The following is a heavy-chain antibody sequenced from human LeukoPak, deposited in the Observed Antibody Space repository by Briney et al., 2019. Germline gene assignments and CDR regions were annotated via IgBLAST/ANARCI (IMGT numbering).Heavy chain of an antibody. CDR2: ISSSSSYI. CDR3: ARYDGDYAFDY. D-gene: IGHD4-17*01. V-gene: IGHV3-21*01. J-gene: IGHJ4*02. Sequence: PGGSLRLSCVASGFTFSSYSMNWVRQAPGKGLEWVSSISSSSSYIYCADSVKGRFTISRDNAKNSLYLQMNSLRAEDTAVYYCARYDGDYAFDYWGQGTLVTVSS. CDR1: GFTFSSYS.